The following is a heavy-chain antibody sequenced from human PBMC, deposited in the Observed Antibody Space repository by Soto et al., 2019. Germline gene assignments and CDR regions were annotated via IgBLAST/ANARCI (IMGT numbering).Heavy chain of an antibody. J-gene: IGHJ6*02. D-gene: IGHD2-21*02. CDR2: ISSSSSYI. CDR3: ARVTSFVVVTAIRDYYYGMDV. CDR1: GFTFSSYS. V-gene: IGHV3-21*01. Sequence: GGSLRLSCAASGFTFSSYSMNWVRQAPGKGLEWVSSISSSSSYIYYADSVKGRFTISRDNAKNSLYLQMNSLRAEDTAVYYCARVTSFVVVTAIRDYYYGMDVWGQGTTVTVSS.